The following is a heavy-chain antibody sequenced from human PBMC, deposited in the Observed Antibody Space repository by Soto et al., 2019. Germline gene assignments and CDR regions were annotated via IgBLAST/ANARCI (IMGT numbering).Heavy chain of an antibody. J-gene: IGHJ6*03. CDR3: VRWFGELSLLYSSTSYMDA. CDR1: GYSFPRYW. D-gene: IGHD3-10*01. CDR2: IYPGNSDT. Sequence: GEALKISWKGSGYSFPRYWNGLVRQMPGKGLEWMGIIYPGNSDTRYSPSFQGQVTISPDKSISTAYLQWSSLKASDTAMYYCVRWFGELSLLYSSTSYMDARGIGTKVPGSS. V-gene: IGHV5-51*01.